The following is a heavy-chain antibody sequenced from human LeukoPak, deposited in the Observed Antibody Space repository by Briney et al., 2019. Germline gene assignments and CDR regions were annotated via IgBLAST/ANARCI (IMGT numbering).Heavy chain of an antibody. CDR3: ARVGYSSGWYFDY. D-gene: IGHD6-19*01. Sequence: GGSLRLSCVASGFTFSSYKMNWVRQAPGKGPEWVSSISSTSSYIYYADSVKGRFTISRDNAQKSLYLQMNSLRAEDTAVYYCARVGYSSGWYFDYWGQGTLVTVSS. J-gene: IGHJ4*02. CDR1: GFTFSSYK. CDR2: ISSTSSYI. V-gene: IGHV3-21*01.